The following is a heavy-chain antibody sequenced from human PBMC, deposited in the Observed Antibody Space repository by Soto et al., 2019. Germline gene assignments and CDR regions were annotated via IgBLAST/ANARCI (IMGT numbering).Heavy chain of an antibody. CDR2: INIDGSTT. Sequence: EVQLVEAGGGLVQPGGSLRLSCAASGFTFSTYWMHWVRQVPGKGLVWVSRINIDGSTTSYADSVRGRFTISRDNAKDTVYLQMNSLRAEDTAVYYCARVRIGDWYFDSWGQGTLVTVSS. D-gene: IGHD2-21*02. CDR3: ARVRIGDWYFDS. CDR1: GFTFSTYW. J-gene: IGHJ4*02. V-gene: IGHV3-74*01.